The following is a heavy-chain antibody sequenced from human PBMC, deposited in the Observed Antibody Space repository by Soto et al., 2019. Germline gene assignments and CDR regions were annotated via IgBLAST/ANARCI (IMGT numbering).Heavy chain of an antibody. Sequence: SETLSLTCTVSGGSISSYYWSWIRQPPGKGLEWIGYIYYSGSTNYNPSLKSRVTISVDTSKNQFSLKLNSMTAADTAVYYCARHNYGSGSTYFDYWGQGTLVSVSS. CDR1: GGSISSYY. J-gene: IGHJ4*02. CDR3: ARHNYGSGSTYFDY. CDR2: IYYSGST. D-gene: IGHD3-10*01. V-gene: IGHV4-59*08.